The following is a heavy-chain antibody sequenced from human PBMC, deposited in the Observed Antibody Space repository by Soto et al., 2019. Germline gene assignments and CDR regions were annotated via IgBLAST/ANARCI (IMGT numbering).Heavy chain of an antibody. D-gene: IGHD6-6*01. J-gene: IGHJ4*02. CDR1: GYTFTDYY. CDR2: INPNSGAT. CDR3: ARVEGSASSAGD. V-gene: IGHV1-2*02. Sequence: QVQLVQSGAEVKQPGASVKVSCKASGYTFTDYYIHWVRQTPGQGLEWMGYINPNSGATNYAPKFQGRDSMTRDTYINTAYVGLTKLRSDDTAVYYCARVEGSASSAGDWGQGTLVTVSS.